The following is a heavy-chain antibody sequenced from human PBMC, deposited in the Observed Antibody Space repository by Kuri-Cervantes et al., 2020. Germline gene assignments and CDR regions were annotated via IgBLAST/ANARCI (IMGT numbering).Heavy chain of an antibody. CDR2: INHSGST. Sequence: ESLKISCAVYGGSFSGYYWSWIRQPPGKGLEWIGEINHSGSTNYNPSLKSRVTISVDKSKNQFSLKLSSVTAADTAVYYCASETGVSWFDPWGQGTLVTVSS. J-gene: IGHJ5*02. CDR3: ASETGVSWFDP. CDR1: GGSFSGYY. V-gene: IGHV4-34*01.